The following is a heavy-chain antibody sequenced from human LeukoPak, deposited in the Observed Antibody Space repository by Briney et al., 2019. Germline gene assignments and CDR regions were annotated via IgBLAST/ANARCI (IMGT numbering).Heavy chain of an antibody. CDR2: ISISGETT. V-gene: IGHV3-23*01. CDR1: GFTFRRSA. Sequence: GGSLRLSCEVSGFTFRRSAMGWVRQAPGKGLEWVSGISISGETTYYADSVQGRFTISRDNAKNTVYLQMYSLRVEDTAVYYCAKEEVPNDYWGQGILVTVSS. CDR3: AKEEVPNDY. J-gene: IGHJ4*02.